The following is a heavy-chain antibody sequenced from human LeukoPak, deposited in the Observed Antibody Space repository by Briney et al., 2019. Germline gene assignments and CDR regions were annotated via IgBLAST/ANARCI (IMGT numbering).Heavy chain of an antibody. CDR1: GYTFTSYG. CDR3: ARERDAGGSCPVCNWFDP. CDR2: INPNSGGT. J-gene: IGHJ5*02. V-gene: IGHV1-2*02. Sequence: GASVKVSCKASGYTFTSYGISWVRQAPGQGLEWMGWINPNSGGTNYAQKFQGRVTMTRDTSISTAYMELSRLRSDDTAVYYCARERDAGGSCPVCNWFDPWGQGTLVTVSS. D-gene: IGHD2-15*01.